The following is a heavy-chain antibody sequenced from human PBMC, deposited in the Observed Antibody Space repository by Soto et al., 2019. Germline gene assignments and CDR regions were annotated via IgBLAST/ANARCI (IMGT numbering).Heavy chain of an antibody. J-gene: IGHJ6*02. CDR3: ARDHIVVVPAATPGVYYYYGMDV. CDR2: ISSSSSYI. V-gene: IGHV3-21*01. Sequence: EVQLVESGGGLVKPGGSLRLSCAASGFTFSSYSMNWVRQAPGKGLEWVSSISSSSSYIYYADSVKGRFTISRDNAKNALYLQMNSLRAEDTAVYYCARDHIVVVPAATPGVYYYYGMDVWGQGTTVTVSS. CDR1: GFTFSSYS. D-gene: IGHD2-2*01.